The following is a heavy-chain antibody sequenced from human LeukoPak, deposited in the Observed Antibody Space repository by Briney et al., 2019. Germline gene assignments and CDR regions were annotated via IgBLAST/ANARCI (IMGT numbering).Heavy chain of an antibody. V-gene: IGHV3-30*02. CDR3: AELGITMIGGV. Sequence: GGSLRLSCAASGFTFSTYGMHWVRQAPGKGLEWVSFIRYDGSRKYYADSVKGRFTISRDNSKNTLYLQMNSLRAEDTAVYYCAELGITMIGGVXXXGTTVT. CDR1: GFTFSTYG. CDR2: IRYDGSRK. D-gene: IGHD3-10*02. J-gene: IGHJ6*03.